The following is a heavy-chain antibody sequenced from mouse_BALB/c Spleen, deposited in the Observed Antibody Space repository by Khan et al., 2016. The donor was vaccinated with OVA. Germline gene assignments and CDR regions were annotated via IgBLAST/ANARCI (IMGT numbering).Heavy chain of an antibody. V-gene: IGHV1-87*01. Sequence: QMQLEESGAELARPGASVKLSCKDSGYTFTSYWMQWVKQRPGQGLEWIGAIYPGIGDTKYTQKFRGKATLTADKSSTTAYMQLSSLASEDSAVYYCARTGGTYDGYFGYFDVWGAGTTVTVSS. CDR2: IYPGIGDT. CDR1: GYTFTSYW. D-gene: IGHD2-3*01. CDR3: ARTGGTYDGYFGYFDV. J-gene: IGHJ1*01.